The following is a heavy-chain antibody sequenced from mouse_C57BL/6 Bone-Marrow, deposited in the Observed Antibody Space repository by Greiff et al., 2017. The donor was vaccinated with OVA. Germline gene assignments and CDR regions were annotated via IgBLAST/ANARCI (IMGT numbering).Heavy chain of an antibody. CDR1: GYSITSDY. V-gene: IGHV3-8*01. J-gene: IGHJ4*01. CDR3: ARLGHYDGSSYGGYAMDY. Sequence: EVKLVESGPGLAKPSQTLSLTCSASGYSITSDYWNWIRKFPGNKLEYMGYISYSGSTYYNPSLKSRISITRDTSKNQYYLQLNSVTTEDTATYYCARLGHYDGSSYGGYAMDYWGQGTSVTVSS. D-gene: IGHD1-1*01. CDR2: ISYSGST.